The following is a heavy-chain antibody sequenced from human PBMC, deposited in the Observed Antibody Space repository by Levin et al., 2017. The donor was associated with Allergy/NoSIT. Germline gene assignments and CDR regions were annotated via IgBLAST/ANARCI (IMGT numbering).Heavy chain of an antibody. J-gene: IGHJ4*02. V-gene: IGHV3-15*07. CDR1: GFSFSNAW. CDR3: SAHRVYCAGDCSSFPFDH. Sequence: RTGGSLRLSCTSSGFSFSNAWMNWVRQAPGKGLEWVGRIRTKSDGETADYAAPVRGRFTISRDDLRNTLYLQMDNLRAEDSAVYYCSAHRVYCAGDCSSFPFDHWGQGALVTVSS. D-gene: IGHD2-21*02. CDR2: IRTKSDGETA.